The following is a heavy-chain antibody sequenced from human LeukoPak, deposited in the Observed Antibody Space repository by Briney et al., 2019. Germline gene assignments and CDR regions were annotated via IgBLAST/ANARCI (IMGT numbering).Heavy chain of an antibody. CDR1: GFTFSNAW. J-gene: IGHJ4*02. V-gene: IGHV3-7*04. D-gene: IGHD1-26*01. CDR3: ARYRSGSYQDY. Sequence: GGSLRLSCAASGFTFSNAWMSWVRQAPGRGLEWVANIKQDGSDKYYVDSVEGRFTISRDNAKNSLYLQMNSLRAEDTAVYYCARYRSGSYQDYWGQGTLVTVSS. CDR2: IKQDGSDK.